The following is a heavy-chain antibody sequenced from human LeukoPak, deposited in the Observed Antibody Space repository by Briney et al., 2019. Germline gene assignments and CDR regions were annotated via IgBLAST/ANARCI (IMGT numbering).Heavy chain of an antibody. CDR3: ATLSSWLADY. Sequence: GASVAVSCTASGGTFSSYAISWVRQAPGQGLEWMGGIIPIFGTANYAQKFQGRVTMTEDTSTDTAYMELSSLRSEDTAVYYCATLSSWLADYWGQGTLVTVSS. CDR1: GGTFSSYA. CDR2: IIPIFGTA. V-gene: IGHV1-69*06. J-gene: IGHJ4*02. D-gene: IGHD6-13*01.